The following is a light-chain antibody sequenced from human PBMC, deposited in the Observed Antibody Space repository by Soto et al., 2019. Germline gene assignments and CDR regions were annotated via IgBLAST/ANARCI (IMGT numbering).Light chain of an antibody. CDR3: QHADSFPLIT. CDR2: AAS. Sequence: DIQVTQSPSSVSASVGHRVTITCRSSEDISTWLAWYQQKPGKAPKLLIYAASSLQSGVPSRFSGSGSGTDFTLTISSLQPEDFATYYCQHADSFPLITFGQGTRLEIK. V-gene: IGKV1-12*01. J-gene: IGKJ5*01. CDR1: EDISTW.